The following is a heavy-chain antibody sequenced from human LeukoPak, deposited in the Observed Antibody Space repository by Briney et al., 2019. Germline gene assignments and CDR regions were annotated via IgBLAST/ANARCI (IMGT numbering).Heavy chain of an antibody. Sequence: ASVTVSCKASGGTFSSYAISWVRQAPGQGLEWMGGIIPIFGTANYTQKFQGRVTITADESTSTAYMELRSLRSEDTAVYYCARGYSSSWYSSDWGQGTLVTVSS. CDR3: ARGYSSSWYSSD. CDR1: GGTFSSYA. CDR2: IIPIFGTA. J-gene: IGHJ4*02. V-gene: IGHV1-69*13. D-gene: IGHD6-13*01.